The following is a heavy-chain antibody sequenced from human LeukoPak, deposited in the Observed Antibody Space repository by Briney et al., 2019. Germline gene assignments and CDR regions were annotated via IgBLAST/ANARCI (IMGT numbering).Heavy chain of an antibody. J-gene: IGHJ4*02. Sequence: SETLSLTCTVSGGSISSGSYYWSWIRQPAGKGLEWIGYIYYSGSTNYNPSLKSRVTISVDTSKNQFSLKLSSVTAADTAVYYCARLNIRSSGYYYGRDYWGQGTLVTVSS. CDR1: GGSISSGSYY. CDR2: IYYSGST. D-gene: IGHD3-22*01. V-gene: IGHV4-61*10. CDR3: ARLNIRSSGYYYGRDY.